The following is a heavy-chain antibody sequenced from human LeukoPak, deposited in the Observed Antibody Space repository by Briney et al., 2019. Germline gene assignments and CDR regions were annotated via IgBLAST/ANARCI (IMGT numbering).Heavy chain of an antibody. J-gene: IGHJ4*02. CDR2: ISYDGSIK. CDR1: GFTFSSYG. Sequence: GGSLRLSCAASGFTFSSYGMHWVRQAPGKGLEWVAVISYDGSIKYYADSVKGRFTISRDNSKNTLYLQMNSLRAEDTAMYHCARRGYYGSGSLINYFDYWGQGTLVTVSS. D-gene: IGHD3-10*01. V-gene: IGHV3-30*03. CDR3: ARRGYYGSGSLINYFDY.